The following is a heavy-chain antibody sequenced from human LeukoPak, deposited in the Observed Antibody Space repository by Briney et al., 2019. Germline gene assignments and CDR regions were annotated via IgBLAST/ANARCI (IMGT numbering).Heavy chain of an antibody. D-gene: IGHD3-10*01. V-gene: IGHV3-74*01. CDR1: GFIFSNYW. CDR2: INPDGSIT. Sequence: GGSLRLSCAASGFIFSNYWMHWVRQAPGKGLVWVSRINPDGSITGYADSVKGRFTISRDNAKYTLYLQMHSLGAEDTAEYYCARVFSGSGFDPWGQGTLVTVSS. J-gene: IGHJ5*02. CDR3: ARVFSGSGFDP.